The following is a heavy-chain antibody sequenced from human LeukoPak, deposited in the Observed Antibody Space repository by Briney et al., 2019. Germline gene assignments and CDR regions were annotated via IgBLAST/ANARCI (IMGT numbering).Heavy chain of an antibody. CDR2: INPNSGGT. V-gene: IGHV1-2*02. J-gene: IGHJ4*02. D-gene: IGHD3-3*01. Sequence: ASVKVSCKASGYTFTGYYMHWVRQAPGQGLEWMGWINPNSGGTNYAQKFQGRVTMTRDTSISTAYMELSRLRSDDTAVYYCARDQTGHDFWSGYYKYYFDYWGQGTLVTVSS. CDR3: ARDQTGHDFWSGYYKYYFDY. CDR1: GYTFTGYY.